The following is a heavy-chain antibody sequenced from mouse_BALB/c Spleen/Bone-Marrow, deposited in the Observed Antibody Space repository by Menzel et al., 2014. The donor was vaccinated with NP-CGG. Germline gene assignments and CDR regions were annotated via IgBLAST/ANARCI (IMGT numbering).Heavy chain of an antibody. CDR3: ARAAYYRYDEGAWFAY. V-gene: IGHV1-4*01. CDR1: GYTFTSYT. J-gene: IGHJ3*01. Sequence: QVQLKESGAELARPGASVKMSCKASGYTFTSYTMHWVKQRPGQGLEWIGYINPSSGYTNYNQKFKDKATLIADKSSSTAYMQLSSLTSEDSAVYYCARAAYYRYDEGAWFAYWGQGTLVTVSA. D-gene: IGHD2-14*01. CDR2: INPSSGYT.